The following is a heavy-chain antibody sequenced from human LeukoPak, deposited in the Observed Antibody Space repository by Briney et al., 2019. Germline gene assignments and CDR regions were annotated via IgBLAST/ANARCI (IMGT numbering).Heavy chain of an antibody. CDR2: ITGSGGRT. CDR1: GFTFSTFV. D-gene: IGHD1-26*01. CDR3: AKEYTGTFSPFPSYFDN. V-gene: IGHV3-23*01. J-gene: IGHJ4*02. Sequence: GGSLRLSCAGSGFTFSTFVMHWVRQAPGKGLEWISAITGSGGRTYYADSVKGRFTVSRDNSKNTLYLQMNSLRAEDTAIYYCAKEYTGTFSPFPSYFDNWGQGTLVTVSS.